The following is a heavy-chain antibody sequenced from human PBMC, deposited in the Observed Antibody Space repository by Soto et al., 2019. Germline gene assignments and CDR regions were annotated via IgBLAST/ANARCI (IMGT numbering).Heavy chain of an antibody. CDR3: TISTHAMNGGSHYMALDEDSVAGMNV. CDR2: ISERGST. CDR1: GASITSVHW. J-gene: IGHJ6*02. Sequence: QVQLQESGPRLVRPSGALSLTCSVSGASITSVHWWTWVRQSPGKGMEWIGEISERGSTNSNPSLESRVSLSADKSQNKFSLGLTSVTAADTAIYYCTISTHAMNGGSHYMALDEDSVAGMNVWGPGTTVTVSS. V-gene: IGHV4-4*02. D-gene: IGHD6-19*01.